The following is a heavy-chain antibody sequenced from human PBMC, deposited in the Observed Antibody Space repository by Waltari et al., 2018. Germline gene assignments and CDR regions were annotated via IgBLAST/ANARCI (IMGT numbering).Heavy chain of an antibody. Sequence: QVQLVQSGAEGKKPGASVKVSCKASGYTFTGYYMHWGRQATGQGLEWMGWSNPNSGGTNYAQKFQGRVTMTRDTSISTAYMELSSLRSEDTAVYYCARAWEPTAPALWGQGTLVTVSS. CDR1: GYTFTGYY. V-gene: IGHV1-2*02. D-gene: IGHD2-21*02. J-gene: IGHJ4*02. CDR2: SNPNSGGT. CDR3: ARAWEPTAPAL.